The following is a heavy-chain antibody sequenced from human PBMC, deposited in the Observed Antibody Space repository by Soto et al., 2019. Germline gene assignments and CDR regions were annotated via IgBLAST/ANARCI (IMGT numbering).Heavy chain of an antibody. CDR1: GFNFSSYW. V-gene: IGHV3-7*01. Sequence: GGSLRLSCAASGFNFSSYWMSWVRQAPGKGVEWVANIKQDGSEKYYVDSVKGRFTISRDNAKNSLYLQMNSLRAEDTAVYYCARAMIDAFDIWGQGTMVTVSS. CDR2: IKQDGSEK. D-gene: IGHD3-22*01. J-gene: IGHJ3*02. CDR3: ARAMIDAFDI.